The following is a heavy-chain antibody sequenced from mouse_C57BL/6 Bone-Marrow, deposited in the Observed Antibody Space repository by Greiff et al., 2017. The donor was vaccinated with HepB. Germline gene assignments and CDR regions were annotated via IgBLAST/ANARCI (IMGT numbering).Heavy chain of an antibody. CDR2: IRLKSDNYAT. Sequence: EVKVIESGGGLVQPGGSMKLSCVASGFTFSNYWMNWVRQSPEKGLEWVAQIRLKSDNYATHYAESVKGRFTISRDDSKSSVYLQMNNLRAEDTGIYYCTGIDYYGSSYGFAYWGQGTLVTVSA. CDR1: GFTFSNYW. D-gene: IGHD1-1*01. CDR3: TGIDYYGSSYGFAY. V-gene: IGHV6-3*01. J-gene: IGHJ3*01.